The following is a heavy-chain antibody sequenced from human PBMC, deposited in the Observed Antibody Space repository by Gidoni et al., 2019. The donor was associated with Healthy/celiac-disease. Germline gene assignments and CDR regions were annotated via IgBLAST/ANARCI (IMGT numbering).Heavy chain of an antibody. CDR3: ARGGGYSSGWYSGKYYFDY. CDR1: GGSFSGYY. V-gene: IGHV4-34*01. Sequence: QVQLQQWGAGLLKPSETLSLTCAVYGGSFSGYYWSWIRQPPGKGLEWIGEINHSGSTNYNPSLKSRVTISVDTSKNQFSLKLSSVTAADTAVYYCARGGGYSSGWYSGKYYFDYWGQGTLVTVSS. CDR2: INHSGST. J-gene: IGHJ4*02. D-gene: IGHD6-19*01.